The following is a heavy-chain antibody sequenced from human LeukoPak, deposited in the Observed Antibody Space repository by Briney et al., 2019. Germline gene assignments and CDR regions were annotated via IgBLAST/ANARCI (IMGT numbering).Heavy chain of an antibody. J-gene: IGHJ6*03. CDR2: IHKDGTST. V-gene: IGHV3-74*03. D-gene: IGHD7-27*01. CDR3: VRSNWDYMDV. Sequence: AGGSLILSCAASGFTFTTYWMLWVRHVPGKGPVWVSRIHKDGTSTKYADSVKGRFTMSRDNAKNTVYLDMNNLRDEDTAVYYCVRSNWDYMDVWGKGATVTVSS. CDR1: GFTFTTYW.